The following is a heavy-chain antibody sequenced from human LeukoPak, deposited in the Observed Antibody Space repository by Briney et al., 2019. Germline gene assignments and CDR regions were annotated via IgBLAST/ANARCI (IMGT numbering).Heavy chain of an antibody. V-gene: IGHV3-23*01. Sequence: PGGSLRLSCAASGFTFSSCAMSWVRQAPGKGLEWVSAISNSGDNTYYADSVKGRFTISRDNSKNTLYLQMNSLRAEDTAVYYCAKIPLAAGGTGWFDPWGQGTLVTVSS. CDR2: ISNSGDNT. CDR1: GFTFSSCA. D-gene: IGHD6-13*01. J-gene: IGHJ5*02. CDR3: AKIPLAAGGTGWFDP.